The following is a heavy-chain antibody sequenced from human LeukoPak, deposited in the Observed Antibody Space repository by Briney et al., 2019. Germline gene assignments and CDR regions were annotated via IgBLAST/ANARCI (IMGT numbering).Heavy chain of an antibody. J-gene: IGHJ4*02. Sequence: SGGSLRLSCAASGFTFSSYAMSWVRQAPGKGLEWVSAISGSGGSTYYADSVKGRFTISRDNSKNTLYLQMNSLRAEDTAVYYCASAIWLRHLVYWGQGTLVTVSS. D-gene: IGHD5-18*01. CDR2: ISGSGGST. V-gene: IGHV3-23*01. CDR1: GFTFSSYA. CDR3: ASAIWLRHLVY.